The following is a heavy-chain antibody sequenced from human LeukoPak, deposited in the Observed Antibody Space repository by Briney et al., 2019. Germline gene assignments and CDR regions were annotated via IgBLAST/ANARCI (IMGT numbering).Heavy chain of an antibody. CDR2: TYYSGTT. Sequence: SETLSLTCPVSGGSITSSSSYWGWIRQPPGKGLEWIGTTYYSGTTYYNPSLKSRVTISIDAAKNQFSLMLTSVTAADTAVYYCARLVPPGGGDCTGSNCHTVYYFDYWGQGTLVTVSS. D-gene: IGHD2-15*01. J-gene: IGHJ4*02. V-gene: IGHV4-39*01. CDR3: ARLVPPGGGDCTGSNCHTVYYFDY. CDR1: GGSITSSSSY.